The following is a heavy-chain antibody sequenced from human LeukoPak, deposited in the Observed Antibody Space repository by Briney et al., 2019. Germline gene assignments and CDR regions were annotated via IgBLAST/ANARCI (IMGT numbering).Heavy chain of an antibody. D-gene: IGHD2-15*01. CDR3: ARLCGGSCYSRGAFDI. J-gene: IGHJ3*02. Sequence: SETLSLTCTVSGGSISSSSYYWGWIRQPPGKGLEGIGSIYYSGSTYYNPSLKSRVTISVDTSKNQFSLKLSSVTAADTAVYYCARLCGGSCYSRGAFDIWGQGTMVTVSP. CDR2: IYYSGST. V-gene: IGHV4-39*01. CDR1: GGSISSSSYY.